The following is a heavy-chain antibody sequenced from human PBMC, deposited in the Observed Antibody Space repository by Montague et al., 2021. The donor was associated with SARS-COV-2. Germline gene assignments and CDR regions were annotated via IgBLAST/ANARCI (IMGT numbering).Heavy chain of an antibody. CDR2: ITTAGVT. J-gene: IGHJ4*02. D-gene: IGHD2-21*01. CDR3: ARGDRTCWQTDY. Sequence: SLRLSCAASGFTFSSYAMHWVRHATGKGLDCVSIITTAGVTYYPGSVKGRFTISRDNAKNSLYLQMNSLRAGDTAVYYCARGDRTCWQTDYWGQGTLVTVSS. V-gene: IGHV3-13*01. CDR1: GFTFSSYA.